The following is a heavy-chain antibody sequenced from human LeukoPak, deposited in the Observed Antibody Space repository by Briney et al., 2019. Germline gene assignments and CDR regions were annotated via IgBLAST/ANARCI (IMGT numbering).Heavy chain of an antibody. V-gene: IGHV4-4*07. Sequence: PSETLSLTCTVSGGSISSYYWSWIRQPAGKGLEWIGRIYTSGSTNYNPSLKSRVTISVDTSKNQFSLKLSSVTAADTAVYYCARLQYCSGGSCYHFDYWGQGTLVTVSS. CDR2: IYTSGST. CDR3: ARLQYCSGGSCYHFDY. CDR1: GGSISSYY. J-gene: IGHJ4*02. D-gene: IGHD2-15*01.